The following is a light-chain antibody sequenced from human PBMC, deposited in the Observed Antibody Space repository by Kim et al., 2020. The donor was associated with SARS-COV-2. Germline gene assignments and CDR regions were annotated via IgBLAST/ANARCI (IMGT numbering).Light chain of an antibody. V-gene: IGKV1-5*03. J-gene: IGKJ1*01. Sequence: GDGVTITCRASQNINSQLAWYQQKPGKAPKLLIYKASNLEGGVPSRFSGSGYGTEFTLTITSLQPDDFATYYCQQYGSYWTFGQGTKV. CDR2: KAS. CDR1: QNINSQ. CDR3: QQYGSYWT.